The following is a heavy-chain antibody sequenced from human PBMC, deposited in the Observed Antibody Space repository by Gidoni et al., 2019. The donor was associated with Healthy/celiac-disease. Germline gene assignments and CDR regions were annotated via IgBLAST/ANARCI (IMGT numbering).Heavy chain of an antibody. CDR1: GFAFSSYA. J-gene: IGHJ4*02. CDR3: ASTYDYGDYVPDY. V-gene: IGHV3-23*01. CDR2: ISGSGGST. Sequence: EVQLLESGGGLVQPRGSLTLACASAGFAFSSYAMSWVRQAPGKGLEWVSAISGSGGSTYYADSVKGRFTISRDNSKNTLYLQMNSLRAEDTAVYYCASTYDYGDYVPDYWGQGTLVTVSS. D-gene: IGHD4-17*01.